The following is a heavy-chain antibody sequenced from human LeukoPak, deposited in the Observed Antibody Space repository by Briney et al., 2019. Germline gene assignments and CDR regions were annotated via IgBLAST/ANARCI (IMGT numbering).Heavy chain of an antibody. CDR2: IYYSGST. CDR3: ARHAGIQLWFYFDY. D-gene: IGHD5-18*01. V-gene: IGHV4-39*01. J-gene: IGHJ4*02. CDR1: GGSISSSSYY. Sequence: PSETLSLTCTVSGGSISSSSYYWGWIRQPPGKGLEWMGSIYYSGSTYYNPSLKSRVTISVDTSKNQFSQKLSSVTAADTAVYYCARHAGIQLWFYFDYWGQGTLVTVSS.